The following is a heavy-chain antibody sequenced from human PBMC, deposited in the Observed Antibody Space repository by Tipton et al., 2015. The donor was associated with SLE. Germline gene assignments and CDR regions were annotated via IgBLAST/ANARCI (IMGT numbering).Heavy chain of an antibody. CDR1: GGSISSHY. Sequence: TLSLTCTVSGGSISSHYWSWIRQPPAKGLEWIGYIYYSRSTNYNPSLKSRVTISVDTSKNQFSLKLSSVTAADTAVYYCARRDYADDYWGQGTLVTVSS. CDR3: ARRDYADDY. J-gene: IGHJ4*02. D-gene: IGHD4-17*01. V-gene: IGHV4-59*11. CDR2: IYYSRST.